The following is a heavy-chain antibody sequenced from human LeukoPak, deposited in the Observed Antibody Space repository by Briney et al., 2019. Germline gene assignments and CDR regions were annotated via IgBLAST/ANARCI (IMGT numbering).Heavy chain of an antibody. CDR3: AKVTGSGSYLADAFDI. Sequence: GGSLRLSCAASGLTFSSYGMNWVRQAPGKGLEWVSAISGSGDSTYHADSVRGRFTVSRDNSKNTLYLQMKSLSAEDTAVYYCAKVTGSGSYLADAFDIWGHGTVVTVSS. D-gene: IGHD3-10*01. CDR2: ISGSGDST. J-gene: IGHJ3*02. CDR1: GLTFSSYG. V-gene: IGHV3-23*01.